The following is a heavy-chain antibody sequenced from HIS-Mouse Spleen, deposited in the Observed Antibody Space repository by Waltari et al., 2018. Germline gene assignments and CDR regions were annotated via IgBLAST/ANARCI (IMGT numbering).Heavy chain of an antibody. CDR3: ARVTGGGY. D-gene: IGHD3-10*01. CDR1: GFTFSSYA. J-gene: IGHJ4*02. Sequence: QVQLVESGGGVVQPGRSLRLSCAASGFTFSSYAMHWVRQAPGKGVEWVAVISYDGRNKYYADSVKGRFTISRDNSKNTLYLQMNSLRAEDTAVYYCARVTGGGYWGQGTLVTVSS. V-gene: IGHV3-30*04. CDR2: ISYDGRNK.